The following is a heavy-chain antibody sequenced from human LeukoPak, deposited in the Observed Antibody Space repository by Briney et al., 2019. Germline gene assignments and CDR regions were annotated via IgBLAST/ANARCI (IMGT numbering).Heavy chain of an antibody. CDR1: GGSISSGGYY. J-gene: IGHJ4*02. CDR3: AREVPFAIDY. Sequence: PSETLSLTCTVSGGSISSGGYYWSWIRQHPGKGLEWIGYIYYSGSTYYNPSLKSRVTISVDTSKNQFSLKLSSVTAADTAVYYCAREVPFAIDYWGQGTLVTVSS. V-gene: IGHV4-31*03. CDR2: IYYSGST. D-gene: IGHD1-1*01.